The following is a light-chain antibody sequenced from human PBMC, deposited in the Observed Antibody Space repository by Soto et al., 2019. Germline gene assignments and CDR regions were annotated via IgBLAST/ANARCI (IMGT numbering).Light chain of an antibody. CDR2: NVS. J-gene: IGLJ2*01. CDR1: SSDVGGYDY. CDR3: SSYTESTTFVV. Sequence: QCVLTQPASVSGSPGQSGTISCTGTSSDVGGYDYVSWYQQHPDKAPKLLIHNVSSRPSGVSNRFSGSKSGNTASLTISGLQAEDEADYYCSSYTESTTFVVFGGGTKVTVL. V-gene: IGLV2-14*03.